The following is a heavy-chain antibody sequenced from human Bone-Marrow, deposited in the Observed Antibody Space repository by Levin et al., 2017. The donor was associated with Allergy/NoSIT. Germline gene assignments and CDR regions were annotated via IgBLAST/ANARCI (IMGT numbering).Heavy chain of an antibody. CDR3: ARRWDYYGSGNYYSD. Sequence: GESLKISCAASGFHFTNYAMGWVRQPPGKGLEWVSEVRGSGGITNYADSVKGRFTVSRDNSKNTLYLHLNSLRVDDTAVYYCARRWDYYGSGNYYSDWGQGTLVTVSS. V-gene: IGHV3-23*01. CDR2: VRGSGGIT. J-gene: IGHJ4*02. D-gene: IGHD3-10*01. CDR1: GFHFTNYA.